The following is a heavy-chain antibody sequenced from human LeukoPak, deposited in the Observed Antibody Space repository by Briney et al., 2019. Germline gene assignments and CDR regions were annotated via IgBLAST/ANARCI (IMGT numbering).Heavy chain of an antibody. J-gene: IGHJ3*01. CDR2: IIPKYSAS. D-gene: IGHD3-3*02. CDR1: GGSFSDYP. Sequence: SVKVSCKASGGSFSDYPINWVRQAPGQGLEGLGGIIPKYSASNYAQAFQGRVTITADESTNTVYMEMSGLRPDDTAVYYCERPDRIFGVPAAFDAWGQGTLVAVSS. CDR3: ERPDRIFGVPAAFDA. V-gene: IGHV1-69*13.